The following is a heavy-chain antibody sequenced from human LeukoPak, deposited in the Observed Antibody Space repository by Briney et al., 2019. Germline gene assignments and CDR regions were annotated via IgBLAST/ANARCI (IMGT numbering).Heavy chain of an antibody. Sequence: PGGSLRLSCAASGFTFSEYYMTWIRRAPGKGLEWVSYISSSSGFTKYADSVRGRFTISRDNAKNSLYLQMNTLRVDDTAVYYCARGSPPGDWGQGTLVTVSS. CDR1: GFTFSEYY. J-gene: IGHJ4*02. D-gene: IGHD3-16*01. CDR3: ARGSPPGD. CDR2: ISSSSGFT. V-gene: IGHV3-11*05.